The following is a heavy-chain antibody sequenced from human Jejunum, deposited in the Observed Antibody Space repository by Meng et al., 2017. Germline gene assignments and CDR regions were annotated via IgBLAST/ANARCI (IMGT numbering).Heavy chain of an antibody. D-gene: IGHD2-15*01. Sequence: GESLKISCVASGFSFSGYWMSWVRQSPGKGLELVANINQDESEKSYVDSVKGRFTISRDNAKNSFYLQMNTLRAEDTALYYCARDPGYGSFDIWGQGTMVTVSS. J-gene: IGHJ3*02. CDR1: GFSFSGYW. CDR3: ARDPGYGSFDI. V-gene: IGHV3-7*01. CDR2: INQDESEK.